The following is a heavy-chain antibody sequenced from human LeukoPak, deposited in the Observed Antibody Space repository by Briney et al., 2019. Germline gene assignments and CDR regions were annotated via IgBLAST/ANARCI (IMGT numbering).Heavy chain of an antibody. D-gene: IGHD3-22*01. CDR1: GFTFSSYE. Sequence: PGGSLRLSCAASGFTFSSYEMNWVRQAPGKGLEWVSYISSSGSTIYYADSVKGRFTISRDNAKNSLYLQMNSLRAEDTAVYYCARLWGVSSGYYYYFDYGGQGTLVTVSS. CDR3: ARLWGVSSGYYYYFDY. V-gene: IGHV3-48*03. CDR2: ISSSGSTI. J-gene: IGHJ4*02.